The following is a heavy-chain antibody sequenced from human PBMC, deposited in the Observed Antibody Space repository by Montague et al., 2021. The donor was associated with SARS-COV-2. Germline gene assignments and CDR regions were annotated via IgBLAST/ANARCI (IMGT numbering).Heavy chain of an antibody. J-gene: IGHJ5*02. Sequence: SETLSLTCAVSGGSISSSNWWSWVRQPPGKGLEWIGEIYHSGSTNYNPSLKSRVTISVDKSKNQFPLKLSSVTAADTAAYYCARRYCSSTSCPNWFDPWGQGTLVTVSS. D-gene: IGHD2-2*01. CDR2: IYHSGST. V-gene: IGHV4-4*02. CDR1: GGSISSSNW. CDR3: ARRYCSSTSCPNWFDP.